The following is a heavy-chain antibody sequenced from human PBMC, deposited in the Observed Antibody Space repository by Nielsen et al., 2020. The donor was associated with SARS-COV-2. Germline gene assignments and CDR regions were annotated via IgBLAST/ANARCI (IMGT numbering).Heavy chain of an antibody. CDR1: GYSFTSYW. Sequence: GGSLRLSCKGSGYSFTSYWIGWVRQMPGKGLEWMGIIYPGDSDTRYSPSFQGQVTISADKSISTAYLQWSSLKASDTAMCYCARFFGSSSPFDIWGQGTMVTVSS. CDR3: ARFFGSSSPFDI. J-gene: IGHJ3*02. CDR2: IYPGDSDT. D-gene: IGHD6-6*01. V-gene: IGHV5-51*01.